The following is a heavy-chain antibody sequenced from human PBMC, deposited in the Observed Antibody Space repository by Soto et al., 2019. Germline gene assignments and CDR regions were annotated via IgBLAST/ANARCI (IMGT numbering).Heavy chain of an antibody. D-gene: IGHD3-22*01. J-gene: IGHJ6*02. CDR3: TRDKNYYDSSGFRYYGMDV. V-gene: IGHV4-61*01. CDR1: EGYVRSGSYY. Sequence: ETQSLTYTVSEGYVRSGSYYWSWNRQPPGKGLEWLGYIFYSGSTKYNPSLKSRVTISIDTSKNQFSLKVTSVTAADTAVYYCTRDKNYYDSSGFRYYGMDVWGQGTTVSVSS. CDR2: IFYSGST.